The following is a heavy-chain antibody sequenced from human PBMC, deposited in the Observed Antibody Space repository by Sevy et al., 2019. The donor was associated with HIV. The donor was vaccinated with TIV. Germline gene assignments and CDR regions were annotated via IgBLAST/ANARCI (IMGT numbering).Heavy chain of an antibody. CDR2: IWYDGSNK. V-gene: IGHV3-33*01. D-gene: IGHD3-16*01. CDR3: ARDYDYVWGSYNYYGMDV. CDR1: GFTFSSYG. J-gene: IGHJ6*02. Sequence: GGSLRLSCAASGFTFSSYGMHWVRQAPGKGLEWVAAIWYDGSNKYYADSVKGRFTISRDNSKNTLYLQMNSLRAEDTAVYYCARDYDYVWGSYNYYGMDVWGQGTTVTVSS.